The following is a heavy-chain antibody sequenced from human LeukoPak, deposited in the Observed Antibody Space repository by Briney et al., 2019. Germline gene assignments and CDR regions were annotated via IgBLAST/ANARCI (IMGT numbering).Heavy chain of an antibody. CDR1: GYSISSGYY. J-gene: IGHJ3*01. Sequence: PSETPSLTCDVSGYSISSGYYWGWIRQSPGEGLEWIATIFHSGSIYYNPSLKSRVTLSVDTSKNQFTLKLDSVTAADTAMYYCARMGVSYYYDSSTYFPTAFDVWGQGTMVSVSS. V-gene: IGHV4-38-2*01. D-gene: IGHD3-22*01. CDR2: IFHSGSI. CDR3: ARMGVSYYYDSSTYFPTAFDV.